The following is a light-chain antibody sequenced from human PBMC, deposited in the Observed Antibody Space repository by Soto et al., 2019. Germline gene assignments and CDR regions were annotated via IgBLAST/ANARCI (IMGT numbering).Light chain of an antibody. V-gene: IGKV3-20*01. CDR1: QSISNN. CDR3: QQYGSSPQT. J-gene: IGKJ1*01. Sequence: EIVMTQSPATLSVSPGERATLSCRASQSISNNLAWYQQKPGQVPRLLIYAASSRATGIPDRFSGSGSGTDFTLTISRLEPEDFAVYYCQQYGSSPQTFGQGTKVDIK. CDR2: AAS.